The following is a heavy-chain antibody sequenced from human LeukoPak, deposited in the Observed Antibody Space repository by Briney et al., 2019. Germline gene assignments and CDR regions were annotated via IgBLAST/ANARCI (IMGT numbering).Heavy chain of an antibody. CDR3: ARGRDYYTSGSYEY. D-gene: IGHD3-10*01. V-gene: IGHV3-23*01. J-gene: IGHJ4*02. CDR2: ISGSGGST. CDR1: GFTFSSYA. Sequence: GGSLRLSCAASGFTFSSYAMSWVRQAPGKGLEWVSAISGSGGSTYYADSVKGRFTISRDNSKNTLYLQMNTLRAEDTAVYYCARGRDYYTSGSYEYWGQGTLVTVSS.